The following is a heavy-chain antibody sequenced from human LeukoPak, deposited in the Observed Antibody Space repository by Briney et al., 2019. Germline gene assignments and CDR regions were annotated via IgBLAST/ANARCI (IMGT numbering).Heavy chain of an antibody. D-gene: IGHD3-10*01. CDR1: GFTFSSYW. CDR3: ARDCLAGSGSYPDY. CDR2: IKQDGSEK. J-gene: IGHJ4*02. V-gene: IGHV3-7*03. Sequence: GGSLRLSCAASGFTFSSYWMSWVRQAPGEGLEWVANIKQDGSEKYYVDSVKGRFTISRDNAKNSLYLQMNSLRAEDTAVYYCARDCLAGSGSYPDYWGQGTLVTVSS.